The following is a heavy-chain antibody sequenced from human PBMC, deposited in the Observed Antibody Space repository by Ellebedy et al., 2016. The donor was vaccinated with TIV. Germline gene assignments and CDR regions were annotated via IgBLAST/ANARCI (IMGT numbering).Heavy chain of an antibody. CDR3: ARLGTGYYDILTGYYGPFDY. Sequence: GESLKISXAASGFTFSSYGMHWVRQAPGKGLEWVSYISSSSSTIYYADSVKGRFTISRDNAKNSLYLQMNSLRAEDTAVYYCARLGTGYYDILTGYYGPFDYWGQGTLVTVSS. CDR1: GFTFSSYG. CDR2: ISSSSSTI. J-gene: IGHJ4*02. D-gene: IGHD3-9*01. V-gene: IGHV3-48*04.